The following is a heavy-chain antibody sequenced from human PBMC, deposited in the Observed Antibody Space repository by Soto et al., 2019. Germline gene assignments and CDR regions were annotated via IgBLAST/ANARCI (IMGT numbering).Heavy chain of an antibody. CDR3: ARQIAVAGPFDY. V-gene: IGHV1-69*02. J-gene: IGHJ4*02. CDR2: IIPILGIA. Sequence: GASVKVSCKASGGTFSSCTISWVRQAPGQGLEWMGRIIPILGIANYAQKFQGRVTITADKSTSTAYMELSSLRSEDTAVYYCARQIAVAGPFDYWGQGTLVTVSS. D-gene: IGHD6-19*01. CDR1: GGTFSSCT.